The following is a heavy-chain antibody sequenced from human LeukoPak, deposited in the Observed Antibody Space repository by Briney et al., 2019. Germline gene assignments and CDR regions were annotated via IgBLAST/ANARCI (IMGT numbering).Heavy chain of an antibody. CDR1: GYTFTSYD. D-gene: IGHD6-19*01. CDR2: MNPNSGNT. V-gene: IGHV1-8*03. CDR3: ARLRRGSGWYKAATYYFDY. J-gene: IGHJ4*02. Sequence: ASVKVSCKASGYTFTSYDINWVRQATGQGLEWMGWMNPNSGNTGYAQKFQGRVTITRNTSISTAYMELSSLRSEDTAVYYCARLRRGSGWYKAATYYFDYWGQGTLVTVSP.